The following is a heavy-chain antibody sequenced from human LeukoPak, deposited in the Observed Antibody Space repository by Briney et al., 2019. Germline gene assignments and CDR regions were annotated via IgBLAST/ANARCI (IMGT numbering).Heavy chain of an antibody. Sequence: SETLSLTCTVSGGSITSRTYYWGWIRQPPGKGLEWIGSIHYSGSTYYSPSLKSRVTISVDTSKNQFSLKLRSVTAADTAVYYSTRVECTDGSCYTFDYWGQGTLVIVSS. CDR1: GGSITSRTYY. CDR3: TRVECTDGSCYTFDY. D-gene: IGHD2-15*01. J-gene: IGHJ4*02. CDR2: IHYSGST. V-gene: IGHV4-39*07.